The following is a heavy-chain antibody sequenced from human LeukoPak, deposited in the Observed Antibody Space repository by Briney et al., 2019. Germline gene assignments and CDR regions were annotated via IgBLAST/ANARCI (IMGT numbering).Heavy chain of an antibody. D-gene: IGHD2-2*01. V-gene: IGHV1-69*04. CDR1: GGTFSNYA. J-gene: IGHJ5*02. CDR3: ARDPLPYCSSASCAP. CDR2: IIPILGIA. Sequence: SVKVSCKASGGTFSNYAISWVRQAPGQGLEWMGRIIPILGIANYAQKFQGRVTITADKSTSTAYMELSSLRSEDTAVYYCARDPLPYCSSASCAPWGQGTLVTVSS.